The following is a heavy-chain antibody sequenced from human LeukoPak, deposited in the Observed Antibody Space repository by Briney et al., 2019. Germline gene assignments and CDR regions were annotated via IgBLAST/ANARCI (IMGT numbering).Heavy chain of an antibody. Sequence: GSSVKVSCKASGGTFSSYAISWVRQAPGQGLEWMGGIIPIFGTANYAQKFQGRVTITADESTSTAYMELCSLRSEDTAVYYCARDAHYYDCSGHGRPRVYYFDYWGQGTLVTVSS. CDR1: GGTFSSYA. J-gene: IGHJ4*02. CDR3: ARDAHYYDCSGHGRPRVYYFDY. CDR2: IIPIFGTA. V-gene: IGHV1-69*01. D-gene: IGHD3-22*01.